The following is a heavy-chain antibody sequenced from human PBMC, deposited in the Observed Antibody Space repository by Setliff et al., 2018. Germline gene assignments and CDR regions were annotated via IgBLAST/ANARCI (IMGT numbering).Heavy chain of an antibody. CDR2: THRDGITV. CDR3: ARRLPYFGMDV. Sequence: PGGSLRLSCATSGFAFSSHAMTWVRQAPGKGLEWVSKTHRDGITVYSDSVKGRFTISRDFATNSLHLQMTSLSAEDTAVYYCARRLPYFGMDVWGQGTTVTVSS. D-gene: IGHD2-15*01. J-gene: IGHJ6*02. CDR1: GFAFSSHA. V-gene: IGHV3-48*03.